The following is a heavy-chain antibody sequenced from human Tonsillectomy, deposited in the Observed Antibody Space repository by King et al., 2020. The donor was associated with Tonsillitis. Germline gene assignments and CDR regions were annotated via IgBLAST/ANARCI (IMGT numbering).Heavy chain of an antibody. CDR3: VKAPRSTSWVMDV. V-gene: IGHV3-43*01. Sequence: VQLVESGGVVVQPGGSLRLSCAASGFTFDDYTMHWVRQAPGKGLEWVSLISWDGDSTYYADSVKGRFTISRDNSKNSLYLQMNSLRTEDTALYYCVKAPRSTSWVMDVWGQGTPVTVSS. CDR1: GFTFDDYT. D-gene: IGHD2-2*01. J-gene: IGHJ6*02. CDR2: ISWDGDST.